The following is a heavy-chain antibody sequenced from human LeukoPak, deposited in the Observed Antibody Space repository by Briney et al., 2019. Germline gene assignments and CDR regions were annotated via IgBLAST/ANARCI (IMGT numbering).Heavy chain of an antibody. CDR2: ISYDGSNK. CDR1: GFTFSSYG. D-gene: IGHD3-10*01. Sequence: QTGGSLRLSCAASGFTFSSYGMHWVRQAPGKGLEWVAVISYDGSNKYYADSVKGRFTISRDNSKNTLYLQMNSLRAEDTAVYYCAKELCGSGSYLYGMDVWGQGTTVTVSS. V-gene: IGHV3-30*18. CDR3: AKELCGSGSYLYGMDV. J-gene: IGHJ6*02.